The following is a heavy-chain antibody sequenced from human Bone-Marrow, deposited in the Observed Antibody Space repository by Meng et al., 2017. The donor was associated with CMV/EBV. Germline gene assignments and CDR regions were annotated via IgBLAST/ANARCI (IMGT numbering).Heavy chain of an antibody. CDR2: IYHSGST. CDR1: GYSISSGYY. V-gene: IGHV4-38-2*02. D-gene: IGHD2-2*01. Sequence: GSLRLSCTVSGYSISSGYYWGWIRQPPGKGLEWIGSIYHSGSTYYNPSLKSRVTISVDTSKNQFSLKLSSVTAADTAVYYCARDFTTPSEVVPAANYYYYGMDVWGQGTTVTVYS. J-gene: IGHJ6*02. CDR3: ARDFTTPSEVVPAANYYYYGMDV.